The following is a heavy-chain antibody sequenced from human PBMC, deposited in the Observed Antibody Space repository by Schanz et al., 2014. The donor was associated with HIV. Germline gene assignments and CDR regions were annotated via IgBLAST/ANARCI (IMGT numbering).Heavy chain of an antibody. D-gene: IGHD3-10*01. CDR2: INHRGIT. J-gene: IGHJ4*02. V-gene: IGHV4-34*01. CDR1: GGSFNGDY. Sequence: QVQLQQWGAGLLKPSETLSLTCAVYGGSFNGDYWTWLRQPPGKALEWIGEINHRGITNYNPSLESRVTISMDTSKNQFSLKRNSATAADTATYYCARGPWAGSGSYSFPDYWGQGTLVTVSS. CDR3: ARGPWAGSGSYSFPDY.